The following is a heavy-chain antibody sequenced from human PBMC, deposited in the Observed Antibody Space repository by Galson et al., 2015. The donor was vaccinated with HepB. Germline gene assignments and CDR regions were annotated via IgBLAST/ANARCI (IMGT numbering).Heavy chain of an antibody. Sequence: TNKFHGDSVKGRFTISRDNSNNTLFLQMSSLRAEDTAVYYCARDEGDAMDVWGQGTTVTVSS. CDR2: TNK. J-gene: IGHJ6*02. CDR3: ARDEGDAMDV. V-gene: IGHV3-33*01.